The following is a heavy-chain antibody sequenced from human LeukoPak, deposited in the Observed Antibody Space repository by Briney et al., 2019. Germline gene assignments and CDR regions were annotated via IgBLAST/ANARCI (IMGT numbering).Heavy chain of an antibody. CDR3: ARDDSYGSGSPHDY. Sequence: ASVKVSCKASGYTFTSYGISWVRQAPGQGPEWMGWISGHSGNTIYAQKLQGRVVMTTNTSTNTAFMELRSLTSDDTAVYYCARDDSYGSGSPHDYWGQGTLVTVSS. D-gene: IGHD3-10*01. CDR2: ISGHSGNT. V-gene: IGHV1-18*01. J-gene: IGHJ4*02. CDR1: GYTFTSYG.